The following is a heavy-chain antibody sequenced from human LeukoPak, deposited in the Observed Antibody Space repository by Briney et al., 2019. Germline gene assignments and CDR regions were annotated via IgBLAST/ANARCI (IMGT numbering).Heavy chain of an antibody. CDR3: ARAIDYYDSSGYY. V-gene: IGHV3-21*01. Sequence: GGSLRLSCAASGFTFSSYSMNWVRQAPGKGLEWVSSISSSSSYIYYADSVKGRFTISRDNAKNSLYLQMNSLRAEDTAVYYCARAIDYYDSSGYYWGQGTLVTVSS. J-gene: IGHJ4*02. CDR2: ISSSSSYI. D-gene: IGHD3-22*01. CDR1: GFTFSSYS.